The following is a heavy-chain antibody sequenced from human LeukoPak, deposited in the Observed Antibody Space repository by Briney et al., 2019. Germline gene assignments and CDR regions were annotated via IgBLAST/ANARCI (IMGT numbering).Heavy chain of an antibody. V-gene: IGHV3-21*01. D-gene: IGHD3-10*01. Sequence: GGSLRLSCAASGFTFSSYSMNSVRQAPGKGLEWVSSIISSSSYIYYADSVKGRFTISRDNDKNSLYLQMNSLRAEDTAVYYCARDPIGTYYYGSGSYYGMDVWGQGTTVTVSS. CDR3: ARDPIGTYYYGSGSYYGMDV. CDR2: IISSSSYI. CDR1: GFTFSSYS. J-gene: IGHJ6*02.